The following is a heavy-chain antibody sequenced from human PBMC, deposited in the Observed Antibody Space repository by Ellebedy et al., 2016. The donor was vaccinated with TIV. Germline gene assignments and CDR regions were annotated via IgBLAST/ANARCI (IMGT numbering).Heavy chain of an antibody. Sequence: MPSETLSLTCTVSGGSITYYYWSWIRQPPGEGLEWIGSIYYSGRTSYNPSLKSRVTISVDTSKNQFSLKLTAVTAADTAVYYCAKDPGRYGDYGVDAFDIWGQGTMVTVSA. CDR3: AKDPGRYGDYGVDAFDI. CDR1: GGSITYYY. J-gene: IGHJ3*02. V-gene: IGHV4-59*13. D-gene: IGHD4-17*01. CDR2: IYYSGRT.